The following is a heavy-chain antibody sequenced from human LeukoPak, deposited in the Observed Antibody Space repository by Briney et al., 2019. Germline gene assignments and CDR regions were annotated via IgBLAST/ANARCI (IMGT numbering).Heavy chain of an antibody. Sequence: SETLSLTCAVSGGSISSSNWWSWVRQPPGKGLEWIGEIYHSGSTNYNPSLKSRVTISVDKSKNQFSLKLSSVTAADTAVYYCARQGVDSSGWYNYYYYGMDVWGKGTTVTVSS. D-gene: IGHD6-19*01. V-gene: IGHV4-4*02. CDR1: GGSISSSNW. J-gene: IGHJ6*04. CDR3: ARQGVDSSGWYNYYYYGMDV. CDR2: IYHSGST.